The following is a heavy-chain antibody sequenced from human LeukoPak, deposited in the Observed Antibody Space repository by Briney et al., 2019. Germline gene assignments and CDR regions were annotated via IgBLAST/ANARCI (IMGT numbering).Heavy chain of an antibody. CDR2: ISTYNGNT. CDR1: GYTFTSYG. V-gene: IGHV1-18*01. CDR3: ARDKNWDLEY. D-gene: IGHD7-27*01. J-gene: IGHJ4*02. Sequence: VASVKVSCKASGYTFTSYGISWMRQAPGQGLEWMGWISTYNGNTNYAQNLQGRVTMTTDTSTSTAYMELRSLRSDDTAVYYCARDKNWDLEYWGQGTLVTVSS.